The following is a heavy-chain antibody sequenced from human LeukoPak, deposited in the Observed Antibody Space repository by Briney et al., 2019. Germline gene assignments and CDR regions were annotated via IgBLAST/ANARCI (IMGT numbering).Heavy chain of an antibody. CDR3: ARGRVRGVIIEY. J-gene: IGHJ4*02. CDR1: GGTFSSYA. CDR2: IIPIFGTA. Sequence: SVKVSCKASGGTFSSYAISWVRQAPGQGLEWMGGIIPIFGTANYAQKFQGRVTITADESTSTAYMELSSLRSEDTAVYYCARGRVRGVIIEYWGQGTLVTVSS. D-gene: IGHD3-10*01. V-gene: IGHV1-69*13.